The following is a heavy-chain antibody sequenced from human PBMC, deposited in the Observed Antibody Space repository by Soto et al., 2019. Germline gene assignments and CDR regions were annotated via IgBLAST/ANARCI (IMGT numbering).Heavy chain of an antibody. J-gene: IGHJ4*02. CDR2: TNPNSGGT. D-gene: IGHD2-15*01. V-gene: IGHV1-2*04. CDR3: ARAGVVAATQAFDY. CDR1: GYTFTGYY. Sequence: ASVKVSCKASGYTFTGYYMHWVRQAPGQGLEWMGWTNPNSGGTNYAQKFQGWVTMTRDTSISTAYMELSRLRSDDTAVYYCARAGVVAATQAFDYWGQGTLVTVSS.